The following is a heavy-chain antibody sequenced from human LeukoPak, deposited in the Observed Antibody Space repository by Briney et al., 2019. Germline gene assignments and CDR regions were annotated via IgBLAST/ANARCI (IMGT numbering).Heavy chain of an antibody. CDR1: GGSISSGGYY. J-gene: IGHJ5*02. CDR2: IYYSGST. D-gene: IGHD3-16*01. CDR3: ARGPKRGGWFDP. V-gene: IGHV4-31*03. Sequence: SETLSLTCTVSGGSISSGGYYWSWIRQHPGKGLEWIGYIYYSGSTYYNPSLKSRVTISVDTSKNQFSLKLSSVTAADTGVYFWARGPKRGGWFDPWGQGNLVHVS.